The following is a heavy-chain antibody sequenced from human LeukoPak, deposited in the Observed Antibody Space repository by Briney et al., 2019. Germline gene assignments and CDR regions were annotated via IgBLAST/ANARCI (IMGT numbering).Heavy chain of an antibody. CDR1: GDSVSSDSYY. CDR3: ARDVYCINGVCYSAFDI. D-gene: IGHD2-8*01. V-gene: IGHV4-61*01. J-gene: IGHJ3*02. CDR2: IYYSVTT. Sequence: SETLSLTCTVSGDSVSSDSYYWSWIRQPPGKGLEWIGYIYYSVTTNYNPSLKSRVTISIDTSKNQFSLRLSSVTAADTDVYYCARDVYCINGVCYSAFDIWGQGTMVSVSS.